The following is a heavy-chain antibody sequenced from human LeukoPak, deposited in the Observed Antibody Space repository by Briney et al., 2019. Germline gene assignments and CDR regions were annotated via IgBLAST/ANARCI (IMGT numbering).Heavy chain of an antibody. CDR2: IYSGGST. Sequence: GGSLRLSCAASGFTVSSNYMSWVRQAPGKGLEWVSVIYSGGSTYYADSVKGRFTISRDNSNNTLYLQMNSLRADDTAVYYCAKQSSQRFYDFWAGYYPLDSWGQGTLVAVSP. J-gene: IGHJ4*02. D-gene: IGHD3-3*01. V-gene: IGHV3-66*04. CDR1: GFTVSSNY. CDR3: AKQSSQRFYDFWAGYYPLDS.